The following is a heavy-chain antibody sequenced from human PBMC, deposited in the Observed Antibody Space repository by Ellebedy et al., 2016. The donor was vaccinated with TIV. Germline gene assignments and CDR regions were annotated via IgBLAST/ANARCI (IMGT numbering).Heavy chain of an antibody. CDR3: ARALAASDKVTYYFGMDI. Sequence: SETLSLXXTVSGGSISSYYWSWIRQPPGKGLEWIGYIYYSGSTNYNPSLKSRVTISVDTSKNQFSLKLNSVTAADTAFYYCARALAASDKVTYYFGMDIWGQGTTVTVSS. V-gene: IGHV4-59*12. J-gene: IGHJ6*02. D-gene: IGHD6-13*01. CDR1: GGSISSYY. CDR2: IYYSGST.